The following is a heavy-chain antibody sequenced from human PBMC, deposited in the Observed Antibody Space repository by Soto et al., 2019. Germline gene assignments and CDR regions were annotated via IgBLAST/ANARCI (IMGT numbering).Heavy chain of an antibody. Sequence: PSETLSLTCTVSSGSISTYYWSWIRQPPGKGLEWIGYIYYTGSTNYNPSLKSRVTISVDTSKNQFSLKLSSVTAADTAVYYCARGRLYSSGWFQDYWGQGTLVTVSS. J-gene: IGHJ4*02. CDR3: ARGRLYSSGWFQDY. CDR1: SGSISTYY. V-gene: IGHV4-59*12. CDR2: IYYTGST. D-gene: IGHD6-19*01.